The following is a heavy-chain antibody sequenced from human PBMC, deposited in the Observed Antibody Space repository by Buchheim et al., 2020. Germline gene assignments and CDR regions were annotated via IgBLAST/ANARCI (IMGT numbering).Heavy chain of an antibody. V-gene: IGHV3-30*18. CDR1: GFTFSSYG. Sequence: QVQLVESGGGVVQPGRSLRLSCAASGFTFSSYGMHWVRQAPGKGLEWVAVISYDGSNKYYADSVKGRFTISRDNSKNTLYLQMNSLRAEDTAVYYCAKDLGITGTTSFDYWGQGTL. J-gene: IGHJ4*02. CDR2: ISYDGSNK. CDR3: AKDLGITGTTSFDY. D-gene: IGHD1-7*01.